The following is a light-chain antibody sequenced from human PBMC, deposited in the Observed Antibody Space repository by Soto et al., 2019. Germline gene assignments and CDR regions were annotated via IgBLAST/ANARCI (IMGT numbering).Light chain of an antibody. CDR1: QSINRH. CDR3: QQYGSSPPLT. J-gene: IGKJ4*01. CDR2: DAS. V-gene: IGKV3-11*01. Sequence: EIVLTQSPATLSLSPGERATLSCRASQSINRHLAWYRQKPGQAPRLLIYDASNRATGIPARFSGSGSGTDFTLTISSLEPEDFVVYYCQQYGSSPPLTFGGGTKVEIK.